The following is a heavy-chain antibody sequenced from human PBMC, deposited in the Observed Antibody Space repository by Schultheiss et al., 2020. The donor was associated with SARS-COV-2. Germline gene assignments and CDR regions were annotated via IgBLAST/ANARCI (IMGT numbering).Heavy chain of an antibody. J-gene: IGHJ4*02. D-gene: IGHD3-22*01. CDR3: VKDSNYYDSSGYYYGSVGDY. CDR2: ISSNGGST. Sequence: GGSLRLSCAASGFTFSSYSINWVRQAPGKGLEYVSAISSNGGSTYYADSVKGRFTISRDNSKNTLYLQMSSLRAEDTAVYYCVKDSNYYDSSGYYYGSVGDYWGQGTLVTVSS. CDR1: GFTFSSYS. V-gene: IGHV3-64D*09.